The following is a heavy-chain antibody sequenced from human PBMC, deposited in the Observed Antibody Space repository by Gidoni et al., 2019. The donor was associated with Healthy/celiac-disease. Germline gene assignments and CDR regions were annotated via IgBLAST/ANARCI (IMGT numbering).Heavy chain of an antibody. J-gene: IGHJ6*02. CDR2: INHSGST. Sequence: QVQLQQWGAGLWKPSETLSLTCAVYGGSFSGYYWSWIRQPPGKGLEWIGEINHSGSTNYNPSLKSRVTISVDTSKNQFSLKLSSVTAADTAVYYCARGRLRRGSGSPHYYYGMDVWGQGTTVTVSS. V-gene: IGHV4-34*01. D-gene: IGHD3-10*01. CDR1: GGSFSGYY. CDR3: ARGRLRRGSGSPHYYYGMDV.